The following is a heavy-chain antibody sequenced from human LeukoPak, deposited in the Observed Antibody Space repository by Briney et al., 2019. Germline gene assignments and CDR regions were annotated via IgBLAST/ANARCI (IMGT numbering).Heavy chain of an antibody. CDR2: ISERSSTI. Sequence: GGSLRLSCTASGFVFDIFNMHWIRQAPGKGLEWISYISERSSTIYYADSVKGRFTISRDNAKNLLFLQMNNLRAEDTAVYYCARDPAHSYAYRWFDPWGQGTLVTVSS. D-gene: IGHD3-16*01. CDR1: GFVFDIFN. CDR3: ARDPAHSYAYRWFDP. J-gene: IGHJ5*02. V-gene: IGHV3-48*04.